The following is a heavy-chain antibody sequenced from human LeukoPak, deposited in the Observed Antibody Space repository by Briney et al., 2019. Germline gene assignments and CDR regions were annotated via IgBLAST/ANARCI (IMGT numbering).Heavy chain of an antibody. Sequence: GGSLRLSCAASGFTVSTNYMTWIRQAPGKGLEWVSVMYTLGNTNYADSVRGRFTISRDNAKNSLYLQMNSLRAEDTALYYCAREGLYSSSSFDYWGQGTLVTVSS. CDR2: MYTLGNT. CDR3: AREGLYSSSSFDY. J-gene: IGHJ4*02. D-gene: IGHD6-6*01. CDR1: GFTVSTNY. V-gene: IGHV3-53*01.